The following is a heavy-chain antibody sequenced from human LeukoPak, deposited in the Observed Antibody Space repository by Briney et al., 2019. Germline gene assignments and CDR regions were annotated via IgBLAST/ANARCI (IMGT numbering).Heavy chain of an antibody. CDR1: GGSFSGYY. CDR2: INHSGST. Sequence: SETLSLTCAVYGGSFSGYYWSWIRQPPGKGLEWIGEINHSGSTNYNPSLKSRVTISVDTSKNQFSLKLSSVTAADTAVYYCASMRIDCSGTSCENGMDVWGQGTTVTVSS. J-gene: IGHJ6*02. D-gene: IGHD2-2*01. V-gene: IGHV4-34*01. CDR3: ASMRIDCSGTSCENGMDV.